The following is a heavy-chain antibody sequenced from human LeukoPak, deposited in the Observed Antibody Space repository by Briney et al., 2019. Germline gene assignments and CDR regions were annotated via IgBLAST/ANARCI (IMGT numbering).Heavy chain of an antibody. CDR3: TIDTNYFESIACPRPPLNYY. Sequence: GGSLRLSCAASGFTFSTYSMNWVRQAPGKGLEWVSSISGSSSDIYYGDSVKGRFTISRDNAKNSLYLQMNSLRVEDTAVYYCTIDTNYFESIACPRPPLNYYWNRETLVTVSS. CDR1: GFTFSTYS. V-gene: IGHV3-21*01. D-gene: IGHD3-22*01. J-gene: IGHJ4*02. CDR2: ISGSSSDI.